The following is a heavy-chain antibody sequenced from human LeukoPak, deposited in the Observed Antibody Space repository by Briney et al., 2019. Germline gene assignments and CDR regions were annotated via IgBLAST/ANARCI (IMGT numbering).Heavy chain of an antibody. D-gene: IGHD3-10*01. CDR2: ITSRSSI. V-gene: IGHV3-69-1*01. CDR3: ARAQTMLWEFDAFDI. J-gene: IGHJ3*02. CDR1: GFTFCSYS. Sequence: GGSLRHSCAASGFTFCSYSMNWVRQAPGKGLERVSTITSRSSIYYGDSVKGRFTISRDNAKNSLFLQMNSLRDEDTAVYSCARAQTMLWEFDAFDIWGRGTKVTVSS.